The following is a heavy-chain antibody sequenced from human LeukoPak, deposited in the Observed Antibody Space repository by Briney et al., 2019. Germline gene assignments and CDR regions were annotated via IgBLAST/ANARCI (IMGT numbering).Heavy chain of an antibody. CDR2: MSPDGSDK. J-gene: IGHJ4*02. V-gene: IGHV3-7*01. Sequence: GGSLRLSCAASGFSFRDYWMSWVRQAPGKGLEWVADMSPDGSDKTYVDSVKGRLTISRDNAKQSLYLQMDSLTAADTAVYYCARHNVLLWFGETPYYFDYWGQGTLVTVSS. CDR3: ARHNVLLWFGETPYYFDY. D-gene: IGHD3-10*01. CDR1: GFSFRDYW.